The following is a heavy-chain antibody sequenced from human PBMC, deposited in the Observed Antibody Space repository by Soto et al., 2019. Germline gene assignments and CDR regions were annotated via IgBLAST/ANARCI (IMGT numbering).Heavy chain of an antibody. CDR2: INGDGSVT. CDR1: GFTFSGFW. CDR3: LSVKEARGWGACGY. V-gene: IGHV3-74*01. J-gene: IGHJ4*02. D-gene: IGHD6-19*01. Sequence: EVQLVESGGGLVQPGGSLRLSCTASGFTFSGFWMHWVRQAPGKGLVWVSRINGDGSVTNYADSVKGRFTISRDNAKNTLYLSMDSLGVGDTAVYYCLSVKEARGWGACGYWGQGTLVPVCS.